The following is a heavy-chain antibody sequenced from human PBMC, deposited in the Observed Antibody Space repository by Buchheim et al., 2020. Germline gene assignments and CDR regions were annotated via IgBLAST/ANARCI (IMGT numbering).Heavy chain of an antibody. CDR3: ARETPRVSGKEFDY. D-gene: IGHD6-13*01. J-gene: IGHJ4*02. Sequence: EVQLVESGGGLVKPGGSLRLSCIASGITFTTYSINWVRQAPGKGLEWVSAISSSSSYIYYADSVKGRFTISRDNAKNSVYLQMNSLRAEDTAVYYCARETPRVSGKEFDYWGQGTL. CDR2: ISSSSSYI. V-gene: IGHV3-21*01. CDR1: GITFTTYS.